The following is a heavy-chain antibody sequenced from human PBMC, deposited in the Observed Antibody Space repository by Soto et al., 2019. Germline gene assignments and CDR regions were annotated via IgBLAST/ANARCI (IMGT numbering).Heavy chain of an antibody. D-gene: IGHD2-15*01. J-gene: IGHJ5*02. V-gene: IGHV4-4*02. CDR2: IYHSGST. CDR3: ARSRGYCSGGSCYGWFDP. CDR1: SGSISSSNW. Sequence: QVQLQESGPGLVKPSGTLSLTCAVSSGSISSSNWWSWVRQPPGKGLEWIGEIYHSGSTNYNPSLKSRVTISVDKSKNQFSLKLSSVTAADTAVYYCARSRGYCSGGSCYGWFDPWGQGTLVTVSS.